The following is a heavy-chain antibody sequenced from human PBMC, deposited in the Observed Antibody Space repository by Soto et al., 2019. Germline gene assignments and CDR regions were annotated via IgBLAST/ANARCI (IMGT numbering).Heavy chain of an antibody. CDR2: ISSSRTYI. CDR1: GCTCIGYS. D-gene: IGHD6-19*01. J-gene: IGHJ4*02. CDR3: SRRRGSSGWKTNFDF. Sequence: GGSLRVSCAVSGCTCIGYSINWVRQAPGGKLEWVSSISSSRTYIYYADSVKGRFTISRDNAKNTLFLQMNSLRAEDTAVYYCSRRRGSSGWKTNFDFWGQGTLVTVSS. V-gene: IGHV3-21*01.